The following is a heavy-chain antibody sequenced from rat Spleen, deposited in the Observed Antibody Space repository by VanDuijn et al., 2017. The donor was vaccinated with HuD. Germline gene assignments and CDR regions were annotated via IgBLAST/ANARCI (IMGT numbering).Heavy chain of an antibody. CDR2: IIYDGSST. CDR3: ARLTTMGIDYSDY. J-gene: IGHJ2*01. CDR1: GFTFSDYA. D-gene: IGHD1-7*01. V-gene: IGHV5-22*01. Sequence: EVQLVESGGGLVQPGRSLKLSCVASGFTFSDYAVAWVRQAPKKGLEWVATIIYDGSSTYHGDSVKGRLTISRDNAKSTLYLQMNSLRSEDTATYYCARLTTMGIDYSDYWGQGVMVTVSS.